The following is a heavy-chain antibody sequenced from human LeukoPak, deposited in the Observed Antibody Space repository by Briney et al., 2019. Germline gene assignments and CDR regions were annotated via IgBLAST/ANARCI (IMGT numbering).Heavy chain of an antibody. CDR2: IYYSGST. CDR1: GGSISSYY. V-gene: IGHV4-59*01. CDR3: ARGLRSQLDWFDP. Sequence: SETPSLTCTVSGGSISSYYWSWIRQPPGKGLEWIGYIYYSGSTNYNPSLKSRVTISVDTSKNQFSLKLSSVTAADTAVYYCARGLRSQLDWFDPWGQGTWVTVSS. J-gene: IGHJ5*02. D-gene: IGHD6-6*01.